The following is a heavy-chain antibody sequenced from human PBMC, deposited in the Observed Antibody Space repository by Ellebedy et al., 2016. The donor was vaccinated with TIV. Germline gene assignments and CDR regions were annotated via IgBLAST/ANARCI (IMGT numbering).Heavy chain of an antibody. J-gene: IGHJ5*02. Sequence: MPSETLSLTCTVSGGSISSSSYYWGWIRQPPGKGLEWIGSIYYSGSTYYNPSLKSRVPISVDMSKNQFSLKLSSVTAADTAVYYLARPAYPSSTGNGWFDPWGQGTLVTVSS. CDR1: GGSISSSSYY. CDR3: ARPAYPSSTGNGWFDP. V-gene: IGHV4-39*01. CDR2: IYYSGST. D-gene: IGHD2-2*01.